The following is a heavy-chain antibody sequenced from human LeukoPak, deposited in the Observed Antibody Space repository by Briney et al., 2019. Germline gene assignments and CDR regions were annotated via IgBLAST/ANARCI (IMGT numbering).Heavy chain of an antibody. V-gene: IGHV3-23*01. CDR2: ISGNGVNT. CDR1: GFTFSSYG. D-gene: IGHD1-7*01. J-gene: IGHJ6*02. Sequence: GGSLRLSCAASGFTFSSYGMNCVRQAPGKGLEWVSSISGNGVNTYYADSVKGRFTISRDNSKNTLSLQMNSLRAEDTAVYFCAKVNWNYVAYYYYGMDVWGQGTTVTVSS. CDR3: AKVNWNYVAYYYYGMDV.